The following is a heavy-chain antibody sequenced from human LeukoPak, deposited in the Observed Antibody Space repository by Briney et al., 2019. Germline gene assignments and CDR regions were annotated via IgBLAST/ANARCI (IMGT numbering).Heavy chain of an antibody. CDR3: AREGRYYYDSSGQADY. Sequence: PSETLSLTCTASGGSISSNKYYWGWIRQPPGKGLEWIGSIYYSGSIYYNPSLKSRVTISVDTSKDQVSLKLSSVTAADTAVYYCAREGRYYYDSSGQADYWGQGTLVTVSS. D-gene: IGHD3-22*01. V-gene: IGHV4-39*07. J-gene: IGHJ4*02. CDR1: GGSISSNKYY. CDR2: IYYSGSI.